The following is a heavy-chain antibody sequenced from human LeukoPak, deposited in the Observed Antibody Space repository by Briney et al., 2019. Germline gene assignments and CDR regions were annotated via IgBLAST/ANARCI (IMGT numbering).Heavy chain of an antibody. CDR1: GFTFSSYS. V-gene: IGHV3-21*01. J-gene: IGHJ5*01. Sequence: GGSLRLSCAASGFTFSSYSMNWVRQAPGKGLEWVSSISSSSIYIYYADSVKGRFTISRDNAKNSLYLQMNSLRAEDTAVYYCARDRGYSSDYSSGWYRHGWFDSWGQGTLVTASS. CDR2: ISSSSIYI. CDR3: ARDRGYSSDYSSGWYRHGWFDS. D-gene: IGHD6-19*01.